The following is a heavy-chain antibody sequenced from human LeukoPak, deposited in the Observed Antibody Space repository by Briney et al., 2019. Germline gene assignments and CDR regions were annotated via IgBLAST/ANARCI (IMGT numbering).Heavy chain of an antibody. J-gene: IGHJ4*02. CDR3: ARAHYDIFTGYYNVFDY. V-gene: IGHV4-30-4*01. CDR2: IYYSGST. D-gene: IGHD3-9*01. CDR1: GGSISSGDYY. Sequence: SETLSLTCTVSGGSISSGDYYWRWLRQPPGKGLEWIGYIYYSGSTYYNPSLKSRVTISVDTSKNQFSLKLSSVTAADTAVYYCARAHYDIFTGYYNVFDYWGQGTLVTVSS.